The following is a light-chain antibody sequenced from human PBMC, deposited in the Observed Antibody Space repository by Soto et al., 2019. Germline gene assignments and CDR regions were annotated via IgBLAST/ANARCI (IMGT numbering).Light chain of an antibody. V-gene: IGLV1-47*02. CDR1: SSNIGSNY. CDR3: AAWDDSLSGVV. Sequence: LTQPPSASGTPGQRVTISCSGSSSNIGSNYVYWYQQLPGTAPKLLIYSNNQRPSGVPDRFSGSKSGTSASLAISGLRSEDEADYYCAAWDDSLSGVVFGGGTKLTVL. CDR2: SNN. J-gene: IGLJ2*01.